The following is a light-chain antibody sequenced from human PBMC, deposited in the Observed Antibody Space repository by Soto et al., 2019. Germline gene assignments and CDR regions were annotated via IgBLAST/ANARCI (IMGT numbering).Light chain of an antibody. CDR2: DAS. V-gene: IGKV3-11*01. CDR3: QQRSNWPIT. J-gene: IGKJ5*01. Sequence: VMTQSPAALSVAPGERATLSCRASQSVSNNYLAWYQQKPGQAPRLLIYDASNRATGIPARFSGSGSGTDFTLTISSLEPEDFAVYYCQQRSNWPITFGQGTRLEIK. CDR1: QSVSNNY.